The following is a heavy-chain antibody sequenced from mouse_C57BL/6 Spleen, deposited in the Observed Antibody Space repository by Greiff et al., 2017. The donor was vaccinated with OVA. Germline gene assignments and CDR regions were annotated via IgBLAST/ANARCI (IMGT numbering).Heavy chain of an antibody. Sequence: EVQRVESGGGLVKPGGSLKLSCAASGFTFSSYAMSWVRQTPEKRLEWVATISDGGSYTYYPDNVKGRFTISRDNAKNNLYLQMSQLKSEDTAMYYCASECYCYGSGLYDFDYWGQGTTLTVSS. J-gene: IGHJ2*01. V-gene: IGHV5-4*01. CDR1: GFTFSSYA. CDR2: ISDGGSYT. CDR3: ASECYCYGSGLYDFDY. D-gene: IGHD1-1*01.